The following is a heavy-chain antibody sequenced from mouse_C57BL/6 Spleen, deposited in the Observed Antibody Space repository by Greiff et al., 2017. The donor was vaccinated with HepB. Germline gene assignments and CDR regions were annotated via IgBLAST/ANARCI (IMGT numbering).Heavy chain of an antibody. J-gene: IGHJ2*01. V-gene: IGHV3-6*01. D-gene: IGHD2-3*01. Sequence: EVQLVESGPGLVKPSQSLSLTCSVTGYSITSGYYWNWIRQFPGNKLEWMGYISYDGSNNYNPSLKNRISITRDTSKNQFFLKLNSVTTEDTATYYCARDAYDPYYFDYWGQGTTLTVSS. CDR3: ARDAYDPYYFDY. CDR2: ISYDGSN. CDR1: GYSITSGYY.